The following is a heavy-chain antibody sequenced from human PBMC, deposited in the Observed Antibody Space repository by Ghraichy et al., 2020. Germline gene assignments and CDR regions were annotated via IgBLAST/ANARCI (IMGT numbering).Heavy chain of an antibody. D-gene: IGHD1-26*01. J-gene: IGHJ4*02. CDR3: ARDKRVGATDFDY. V-gene: IGHV3-21*01. CDR1: GFTFSSYS. Sequence: GSLRLSCAASGFTFSSYSMNWVRQAPGKGLEWVSSISSSSSYIYYADSVKGRFTISRDNAKNSLYLQMNSLRAEDTAVYYCARDKRVGATDFDYWGQGTLVTVSS. CDR2: ISSSSSYI.